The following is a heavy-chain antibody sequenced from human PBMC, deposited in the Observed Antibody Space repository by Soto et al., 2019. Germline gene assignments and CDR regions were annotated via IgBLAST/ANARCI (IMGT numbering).Heavy chain of an antibody. J-gene: IGHJ6*02. CDR2: ISAYNGNT. CDR3: ASYLVVPAAGYYYYGMDV. CDR1: GYTFTSYG. V-gene: IGHV1-18*01. Sequence: GASVKVSCKASGYTFTSYGISWVRQAPGQGLERMGWISAYNGNTNYAQKLQGRVTMTTDTSTSTAYMELRSLRSDDTAVYYCASYLVVPAAGYYYYGMDVWGQGTTVTVSS. D-gene: IGHD2-2*01.